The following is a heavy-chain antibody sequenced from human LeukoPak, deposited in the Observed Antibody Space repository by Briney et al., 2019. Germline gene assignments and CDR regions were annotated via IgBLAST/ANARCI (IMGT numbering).Heavy chain of an antibody. D-gene: IGHD2-2*02. Sequence: SETLSLTCTVSGGSISSSSYYWGWIRQPPGKGLEWIGSIYYSGSTYYNPSLKSRVTISVDTSKNQFSLKLNSVTAADTAVYYCARRTEYCSSTSCYKGMDVWGQGTTVTVSS. CDR2: IYYSGST. CDR1: GGSISSSSYY. J-gene: IGHJ6*02. CDR3: ARRTEYCSSTSCYKGMDV. V-gene: IGHV4-39*01.